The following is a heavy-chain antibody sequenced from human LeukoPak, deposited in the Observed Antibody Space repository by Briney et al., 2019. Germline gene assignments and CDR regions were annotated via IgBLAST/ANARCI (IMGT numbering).Heavy chain of an antibody. D-gene: IGHD6-13*01. J-gene: IGHJ6*02. CDR3: ARGTGYSSSWSFYYYYYGMDV. V-gene: IGHV3-13*01. CDR2: IGTGGDT. CDR1: GFTFSSYD. Sequence: PGGSLRLSCAASGFTFSSYDMHWVRQATGKGLEWVSAIGTGGDTYYPGSVKGRFTISRENAKNSLYLQMNSLRAEDTAVYYCARGTGYSSSWSFYYYYYGMDVWGQGTTVTVSS.